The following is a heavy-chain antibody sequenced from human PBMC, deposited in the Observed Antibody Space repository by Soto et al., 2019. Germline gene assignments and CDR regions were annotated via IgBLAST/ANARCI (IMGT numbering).Heavy chain of an antibody. CDR2: VSHDGRNK. Sequence: VQLVESGGGVVQPGRSLRLSCAASGFTFSDYAMHWVRQAPGKGLEWVAVVSHDGRNKHYADSVKGQFTISRDSSKNTVALEMTGLRPEDTAVYYCAKGGRQWLVTSDFNYWGQGALVTVSS. CDR1: GFTFSDYA. J-gene: IGHJ4*02. D-gene: IGHD6-19*01. CDR3: AKGGRQWLVTSDFNY. V-gene: IGHV3-30*18.